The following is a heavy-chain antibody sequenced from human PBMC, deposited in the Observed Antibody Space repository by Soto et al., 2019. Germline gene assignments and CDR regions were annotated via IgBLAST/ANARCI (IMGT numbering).Heavy chain of an antibody. CDR2: ISYDGSNK. V-gene: IGHV3-30*18. Sequence: GGSLRLSCAASGFTFSSYGMHWVRQAPGKGLEWVAVISYDGSNKYYADSVKGRFTISRDNSKNTLYLQMTSLRAEDTAVYYCAKDRYYYGSGSSATRAEYFQHWGQGTLVTVSS. J-gene: IGHJ1*01. D-gene: IGHD3-10*01. CDR1: GFTFSSYG. CDR3: AKDRYYYGSGSSATRAEYFQH.